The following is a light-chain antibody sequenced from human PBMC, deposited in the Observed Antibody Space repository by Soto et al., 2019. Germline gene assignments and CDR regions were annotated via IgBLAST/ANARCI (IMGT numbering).Light chain of an antibody. CDR3: QQYGSSPFT. V-gene: IGKV3-20*01. J-gene: IGKJ3*01. Sequence: EIVLTQSPGTLSLSPGERATLSCRASHSVSSSYLAWNQQKPGQAPRLLIYGASSRATGIPDRFSGSGSGTDFTLTISRLEPEDFAVYYCQQYGSSPFTFGPGTKVDIK. CDR1: HSVSSSY. CDR2: GAS.